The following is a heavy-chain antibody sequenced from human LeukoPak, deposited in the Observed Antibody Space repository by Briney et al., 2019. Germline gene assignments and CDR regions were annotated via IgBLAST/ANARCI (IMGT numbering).Heavy chain of an antibody. J-gene: IGHJ4*02. CDR3: ARQNPSGSYGYYFDY. V-gene: IGHV4-34*01. D-gene: IGHD1-26*01. CDR1: GGSFSGYY. CDR2: INHSGST. Sequence: SETLSLTCAVYGGSFSGYYWSWIRQPPGKGLEWIGEINHSGSTNYNPSLKSRVTISVDTSKNQFSLKLSSVTAADTAVYYCARQNPSGSYGYYFDYWGQGTLVTVSS.